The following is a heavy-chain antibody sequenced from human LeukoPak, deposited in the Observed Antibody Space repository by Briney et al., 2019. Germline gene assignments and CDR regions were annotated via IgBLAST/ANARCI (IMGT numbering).Heavy chain of an antibody. J-gene: IGHJ4*02. V-gene: IGHV3-48*01. CDR2: ISSSSSTI. Sequence: GGSLRLSCAASGFTFSSYSMNWVRQAPGKGLEGVSYISSSSSTIYYADSVKGRFTISRDNAKNSLYLQMYSLRAEDTAVYYCARGYYDFWSGYDYWGQGTLVTVSS. D-gene: IGHD3-3*01. CDR3: ARGYYDFWSGYDY. CDR1: GFTFSSYS.